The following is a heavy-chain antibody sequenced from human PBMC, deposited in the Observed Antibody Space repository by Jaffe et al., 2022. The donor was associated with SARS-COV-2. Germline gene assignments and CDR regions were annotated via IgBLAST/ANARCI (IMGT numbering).Heavy chain of an antibody. D-gene: IGHD6-13*01. V-gene: IGHV3-30-3*01. CDR3: ARSDQQLEGGAFDI. CDR1: GFTFSSHA. Sequence: QVQLVESGGGVVQPGRSLRLSCAASGFTFSSHAIHWVRQAPGKGLEWVAVISYDGSNKYYADSVKGRFTISRDNSKNTLFLQMTSLRAEDTATYHCARSDQQLEGGAFDIWGQGTRVTVSS. J-gene: IGHJ3*02. CDR2: ISYDGSNK.